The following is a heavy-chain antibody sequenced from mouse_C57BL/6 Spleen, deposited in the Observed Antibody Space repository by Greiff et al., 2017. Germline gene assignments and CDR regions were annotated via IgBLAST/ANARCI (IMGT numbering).Heavy chain of an antibody. CDR1: GYTFTSYW. CDR2: IDPSDSET. Sequence: QVQLKQPGAELVRPGSSVKLSCKASGYTFTSYWMHWVKQRPIQGLEWIGNIDPSDSETHYNQKFKDKATLTVDKSSSTAYMQLSSLTSEDSAVYYCATIFTTVAKEAMDYWGQGTSVTVSS. V-gene: IGHV1-52*01. CDR3: ATIFTTVAKEAMDY. J-gene: IGHJ4*01. D-gene: IGHD1-1*01.